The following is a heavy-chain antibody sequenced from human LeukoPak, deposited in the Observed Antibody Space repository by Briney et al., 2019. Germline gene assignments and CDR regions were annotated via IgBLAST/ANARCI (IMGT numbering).Heavy chain of an antibody. D-gene: IGHD6-25*01. CDR1: GGSISSGDYY. CDR3: AYSSGWPRYFDY. CDR2: IYYSGST. V-gene: IGHV4-30-4*08. Sequence: PSETLSLTCTVSGGSISSGDYYWSWIRQPPGKGLEWIGYIYYSGSTYYNPSLKSRVTISVDTSKNQFSLKLSSVTAADTAVYYCAYSSGWPRYFDYWGQGTLVTVSS. J-gene: IGHJ4*02.